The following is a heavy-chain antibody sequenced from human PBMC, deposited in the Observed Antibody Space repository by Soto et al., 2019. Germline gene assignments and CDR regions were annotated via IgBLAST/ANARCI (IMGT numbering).Heavy chain of an antibody. V-gene: IGHV4-39*01. CDR1: SGSISSTSYY. CDR3: ARLRSGGSSVSSYYYMDV. CDR2: IYYTGST. Sequence: SETLSLTCTVSSGSISSTSYYWGWIRQPPGKGLEWIGNIYYTGSTYYNPSLKSRVTISLDTSKSQFSLNLNSVTAADTAVYYCARLRSGGSSVSSYYYMDVWGQGTTVTVSS. D-gene: IGHD2-15*01. J-gene: IGHJ6*03.